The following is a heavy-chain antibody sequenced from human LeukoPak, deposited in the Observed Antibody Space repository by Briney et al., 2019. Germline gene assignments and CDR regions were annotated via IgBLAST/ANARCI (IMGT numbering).Heavy chain of an antibody. Sequence: SETLSLTCAVYGGSFSGYYWSWIRQPPGKGLEWIGEINHSGSTNYNPSLKSRVTISVDTSKNQFSLKLSSVTAADTAVYYCASGYSYGYPSDYWGQGTLVTVSS. V-gene: IGHV4-34*01. CDR3: ASGYSYGYPSDY. J-gene: IGHJ4*02. CDR1: GGSFSGYY. CDR2: INHSGST. D-gene: IGHD5-18*01.